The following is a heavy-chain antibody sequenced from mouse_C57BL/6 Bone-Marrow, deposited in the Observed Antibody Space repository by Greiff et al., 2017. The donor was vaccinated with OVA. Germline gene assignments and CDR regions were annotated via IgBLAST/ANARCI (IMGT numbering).Heavy chain of an antibody. CDR1: GFTFSSYA. D-gene: IGHD1-1*01. J-gene: IGHJ1*03. V-gene: IGHV5-9-1*02. Sequence: EVQRVESGEGLVKPGGSLKLSCAASGFTFSSYAMSWVRQTPDKRLEWVAYISSGGDYIYYADTVKGRFTISRDNARNTLYLQMSSLKSEDTAMYYCTRDRASSHWYFDVWGTGTTVTVSS. CDR2: ISSGGDYI. CDR3: TRDRASSHWYFDV.